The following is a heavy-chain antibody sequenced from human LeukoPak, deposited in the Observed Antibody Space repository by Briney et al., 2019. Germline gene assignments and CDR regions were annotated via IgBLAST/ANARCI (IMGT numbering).Heavy chain of an antibody. V-gene: IGHV1-69*01. CDR3: ARDRGYSSSWYVRRLNWFDP. CDR2: IIPIFGTA. D-gene: IGHD6-13*01. J-gene: IGHJ5*02. CDR1: GGTFSSYA. Sequence: ASVKVSCKASGGTFSSYAISWVRQAPEQGLEWMGGIIPIFGTANYAQKFQGRVTITADESTSTAYMELSSLRSEDTAVYYCARDRGYSSSWYVRRLNWFDPWGQGTLVTVSS.